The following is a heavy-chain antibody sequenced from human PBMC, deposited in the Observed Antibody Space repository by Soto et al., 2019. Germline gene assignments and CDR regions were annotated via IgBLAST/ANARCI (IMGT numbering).Heavy chain of an antibody. CDR2: INASDGST. V-gene: IGHV1-46*01. J-gene: IGHJ6*02. Sequence: ASVKVSCKASGYTFPSYYMHWVRQAPGQGLERMGIINASDGSTSYAQKFQGRVTITRDTSASTAYMELSSLRSEDTAVYYCARDKKDYYDSSGYWAYWYYGMDVWGQGTTVTVSS. CDR3: ARDKKDYYDSSGYWAYWYYGMDV. CDR1: GYTFPSYY. D-gene: IGHD3-22*01.